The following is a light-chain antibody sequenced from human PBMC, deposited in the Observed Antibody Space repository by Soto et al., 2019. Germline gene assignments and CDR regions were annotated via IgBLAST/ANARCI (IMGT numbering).Light chain of an antibody. CDR3: QLHNNWPSWT. CDR1: QYVGSN. CDR2: GAS. V-gene: IGKV3-15*01. Sequence: EIVMTQSPATLSVSPGEGATLSCRASQYVGSNLAWFQQKPGQAPRLLIYGASTRATGTPARFSGSGSGTEFTLPISSLQSEDFAVYYCQLHNNWPSWTFGQGTKVEIK. J-gene: IGKJ1*01.